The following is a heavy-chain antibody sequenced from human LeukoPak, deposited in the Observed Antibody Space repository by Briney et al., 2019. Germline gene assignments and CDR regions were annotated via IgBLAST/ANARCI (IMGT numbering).Heavy chain of an antibody. D-gene: IGHD1-26*01. CDR2: IKQDGSEK. CDR1: GFNFSSYW. V-gene: IGHV3-7*01. J-gene: IGHJ4*02. Sequence: GGSLRLSCAASGFNFSSYWMSWVRQAPGKGLEWVANIKQDGSEKYYVDSVKGRFTISRDNAKNSLYLQMNSLRAEDTAVYYCARVAQWGGRAPKPLDYWGQGTLVTVSS. CDR3: ARVAQWGGRAPKPLDY.